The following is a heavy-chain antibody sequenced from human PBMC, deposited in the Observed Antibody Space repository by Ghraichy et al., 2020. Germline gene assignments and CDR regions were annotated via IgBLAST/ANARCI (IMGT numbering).Heavy chain of an antibody. CDR3: ARQVFTSLIATRQRNGMDV. V-gene: IGHV3-21*01. J-gene: IGHJ6*02. D-gene: IGHD6-6*01. CDR2: ITSRSSYI. CDR1: GFTFSSYC. Sequence: GGSLRLSCAASGFTFSSYCMNWVRQAPGKGLEWVSSITSRSSYIYYADSVKGRFTISRDNAKNSLYLQMNSLRAEDTAVYYCARQVFTSLIATRQRNGMDVWGQGTTVTVSS.